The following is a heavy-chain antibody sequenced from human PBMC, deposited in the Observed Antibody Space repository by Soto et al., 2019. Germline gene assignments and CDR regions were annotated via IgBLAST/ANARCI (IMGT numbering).Heavy chain of an antibody. V-gene: IGHV1-69*04. CDR3: ARDHVDIVVVRPVYYGMDV. J-gene: IGHJ6*02. D-gene: IGHD2-2*03. CDR1: GGTFSSYT. Sequence: GASVKVSCKASGGTFSSYTISWVRQAPGQGLEWMGRIIPILGIANYAQKFQGRVTITADKSTCTAYMELSSLRSEDTAVYYCARDHVDIVVVRPVYYGMDVWGQGTTVTVSS. CDR2: IIPILGIA.